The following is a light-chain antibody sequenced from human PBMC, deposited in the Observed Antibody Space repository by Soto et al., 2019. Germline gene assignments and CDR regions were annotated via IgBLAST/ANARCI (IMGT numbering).Light chain of an antibody. CDR2: GAS. J-gene: IGKJ1*01. CDR1: QSVSSSY. V-gene: IGKV3-20*01. Sequence: EIVLTQSPGTLSLSPGERATLSCRASQSVSSSYLAWYQQKPGQAPRLLLYGASSRATGIPDRFSGSGSGTDFTLTISRLEPEDFAVYYCQQYGSSPTWTCGQGTKVEIK. CDR3: QQYGSSPTWT.